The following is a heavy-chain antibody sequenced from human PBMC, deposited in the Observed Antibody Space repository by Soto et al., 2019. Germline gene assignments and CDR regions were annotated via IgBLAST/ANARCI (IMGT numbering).Heavy chain of an antibody. CDR1: GGSISSYY. Sequence: SETLSLTCTVSGGSISSYYWSWIRPPPGKGLEWIGYIYYSGSTNYNPSLKSRVTISVDTSKNQFSLKLSSVTAADTAVYYCALRGYYRDYFDYWGQGTLVTVSS. CDR3: ALRGYYRDYFDY. CDR2: IYYSGST. D-gene: IGHD3-3*01. J-gene: IGHJ4*02. V-gene: IGHV4-59*01.